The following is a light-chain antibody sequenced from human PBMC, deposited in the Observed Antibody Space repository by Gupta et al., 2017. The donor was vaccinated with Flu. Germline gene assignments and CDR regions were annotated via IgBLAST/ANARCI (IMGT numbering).Light chain of an antibody. J-gene: IGKJ4*01. Sequence: ELVLTQSPATLSLSPGERATLSCRASQSVRNFLAWDQQKPGQSPRLLIYDVFNRATGIQDRFSGSGSGTDFILTISSLEPEDFAGYYCQLSYAFGGGTKVEI. CDR3: QLSYA. V-gene: IGKV3-11*01. CDR1: QSVRNF. CDR2: DVF.